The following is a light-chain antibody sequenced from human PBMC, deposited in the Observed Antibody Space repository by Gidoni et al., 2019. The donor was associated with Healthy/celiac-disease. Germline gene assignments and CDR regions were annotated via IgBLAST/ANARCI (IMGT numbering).Light chain of an antibody. CDR1: QRVLYSSNNKNY. Sequence: DIVMTQSPDSLAVSLGERATINCKSSQRVLYSSNNKNYLAWYQQKPGQPPKLLIYWASTRESGVPDRFSGSGSGTDFTLTISSLQAEDVAVYYCQQYYSTPCTFXQXTKLXIK. CDR2: WAS. V-gene: IGKV4-1*01. J-gene: IGKJ2*02. CDR3: QQYYSTPCT.